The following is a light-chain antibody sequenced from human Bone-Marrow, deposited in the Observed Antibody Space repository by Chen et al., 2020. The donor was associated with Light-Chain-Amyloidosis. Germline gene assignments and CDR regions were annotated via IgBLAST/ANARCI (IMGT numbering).Light chain of an antibody. CDR2: DDS. CDR3: QVWDRSSDRPV. CDR1: NIGSTS. Sequence: SYVLTQPSSVSVAPGQTATIACGGNNIGSTSVHWYQQTPGQAPLLVGYDDSDRPSGIPERLSCSNSGNTATLTISRVEAGDEADYYCQVWDRSSDRPVFGGGTKLTVL. J-gene: IGLJ3*02. V-gene: IGLV3-21*02.